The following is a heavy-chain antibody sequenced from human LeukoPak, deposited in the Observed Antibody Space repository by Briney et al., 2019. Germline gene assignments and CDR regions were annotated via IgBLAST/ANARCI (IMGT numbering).Heavy chain of an antibody. V-gene: IGHV3-7*01. Sequence: PGGSLRLSCAASGFTFTTYWMSWVRQAPGKGLEWVANINQDGTEKFYVDSVKGRFTISRDNAKNSLYLQMNSLRAEDTAVYYCARDFYDSSGFFDYWGQGTLVTVSS. CDR1: GFTFTTYW. CDR3: ARDFYDSSGFFDY. CDR2: INQDGTEK. J-gene: IGHJ4*02. D-gene: IGHD3-22*01.